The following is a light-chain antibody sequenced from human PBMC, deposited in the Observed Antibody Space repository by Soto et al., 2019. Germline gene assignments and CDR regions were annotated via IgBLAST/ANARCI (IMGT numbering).Light chain of an antibody. CDR2: KAS. V-gene: IGKV1-5*03. CDR3: QPYNSYWT. CDR1: QSINSG. Sequence: DIQMTQSPSTLSASVGDRVTITCRASQSINSGLAWYQQKPWKAPKLLIYKASTLESGVPSRFSGSGSGTEFSFTISRLQADDFASYYYQPYNSYWTCGQGTKVEIK. J-gene: IGKJ1*01.